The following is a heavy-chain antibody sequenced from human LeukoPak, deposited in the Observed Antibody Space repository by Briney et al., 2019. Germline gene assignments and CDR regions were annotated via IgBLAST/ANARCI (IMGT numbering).Heavy chain of an antibody. D-gene: IGHD2-2*01. CDR2: INQDGSEK. V-gene: IGHV3-7*03. Sequence: GGSLRLSCAASGFTFRNYWMHWVRQAPGKGLEWVANINQDGSEKYYVDSVKGRFTISRDNAKNSLYLQMNSLRAEDTAVYYCAKDRHAPGRYCSSTTCFPFDLWGQGTLVTVSS. CDR3: AKDRHAPGRYCSSTTCFPFDL. CDR1: GFTFRNYW. J-gene: IGHJ5*02.